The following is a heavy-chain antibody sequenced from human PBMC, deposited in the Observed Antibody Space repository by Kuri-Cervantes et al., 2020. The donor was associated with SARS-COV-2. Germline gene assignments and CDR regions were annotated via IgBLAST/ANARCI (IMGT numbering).Heavy chain of an antibody. CDR2: INHSGST. J-gene: IGHJ4*02. CDR1: GGSFSGYY. Sequence: SETLSLTCAVYGGSFSGYYWSWIRQPPGKGLEWIGEINHSGSTNYNPSLKSRVTISVDTSKNQFSLKLSSVTAADTAVYYCARRYNWNDGDYFDYWGRGTLVTVSS. CDR3: ARRYNWNDGDYFDY. D-gene: IGHD1-20*01. V-gene: IGHV4-34*01.